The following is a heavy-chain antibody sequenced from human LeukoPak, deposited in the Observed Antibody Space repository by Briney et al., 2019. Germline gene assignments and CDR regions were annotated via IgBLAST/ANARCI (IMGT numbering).Heavy chain of an antibody. J-gene: IGHJ4*02. Sequence: SVKVSCKASGYNFVQYGFSWVRQAPGQGLEWMAWISPYLGNTVFAQRFQDRITLTTDTSTTTAYMELRSLISNDTAVYYCARDDVDNALDYWGQETPVTLSS. CDR1: GYNFVQYG. CDR2: ISPYLGNT. CDR3: ARDDVDNALDY. D-gene: IGHD1-1*01. V-gene: IGHV1-18*04.